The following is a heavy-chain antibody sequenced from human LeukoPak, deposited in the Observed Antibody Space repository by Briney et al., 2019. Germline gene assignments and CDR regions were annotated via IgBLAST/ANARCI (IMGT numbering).Heavy chain of an antibody. V-gene: IGHV1-69*13. Sequence: SVKVSCKASGGTFSSYAISWVRQAPGQGLEWMGGIIPIFGTANYAQKFQGRVTITADESTSTAYMELSSLRSEDTAVYYCAREIKGAKRYPPYNWFDPWGQGTLVTVSS. J-gene: IGHJ5*02. D-gene: IGHD2-2*02. CDR2: IIPIFGTA. CDR3: AREIKGAKRYPPYNWFDP. CDR1: GGTFSSYA.